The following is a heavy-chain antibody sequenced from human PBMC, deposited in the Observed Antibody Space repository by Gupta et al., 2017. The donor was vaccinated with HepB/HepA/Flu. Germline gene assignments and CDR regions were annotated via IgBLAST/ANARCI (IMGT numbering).Heavy chain of an antibody. CDR2: INAGNGNT. Sequence: QVQLVQSGAEVKKPGASVKVSCKASGYTFTSYAMHWVRQAPGQRLEWMGWINAGNGNTKDSQKFQGRVTITRDTSASTAYMELSSLRSEDTAVYYCARCGWYWFDPWGQGTLVTVSS. J-gene: IGHJ5*02. V-gene: IGHV1-3*01. D-gene: IGHD6-19*01. CDR1: GYTFTSYA. CDR3: ARCGWYWFDP.